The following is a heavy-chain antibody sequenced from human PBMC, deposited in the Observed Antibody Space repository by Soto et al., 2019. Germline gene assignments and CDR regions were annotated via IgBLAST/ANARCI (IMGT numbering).Heavy chain of an antibody. Sequence: TSETLSLTCAVYGGSFSGYYWSWIRQPPGKGLEWIGEINHSGSTNYNPSLKSRVTISVDTSKNQFSLKLSSVTAADTAVYYCARGREQLADWYFDLWGRGTLVTVSS. CDR2: INHSGST. J-gene: IGHJ2*01. V-gene: IGHV4-34*01. CDR3: ARGREQLADWYFDL. D-gene: IGHD6-6*01. CDR1: GGSFSGYY.